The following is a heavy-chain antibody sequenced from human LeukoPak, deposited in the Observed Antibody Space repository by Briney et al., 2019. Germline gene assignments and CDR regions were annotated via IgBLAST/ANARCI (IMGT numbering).Heavy chain of an antibody. Sequence: SETLSLTCAVYGGPFSGYYWNWIRQPPGMGLEWIGEINQIGSTNYNPSLKSRVSISVETSKNQFSLKLSSVTAADTAVYYCAIITIFGAVEYWGQGTLVTVSS. CDR3: AIITIFGAVEY. D-gene: IGHD3-3*01. CDR1: GGPFSGYY. V-gene: IGHV4-34*01. CDR2: INQIGST. J-gene: IGHJ4*02.